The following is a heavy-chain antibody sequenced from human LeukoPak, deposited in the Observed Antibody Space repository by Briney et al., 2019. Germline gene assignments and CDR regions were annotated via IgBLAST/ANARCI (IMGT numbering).Heavy chain of an antibody. CDR2: IYYSGST. CDR3: ASLTLDYAFDY. CDR1: GGSISSYY. J-gene: IGHJ4*02. V-gene: IGHV4-59*08. Sequence: SETLSLTCTVSGGSISSYYWSWIRQPPGKGLEWIGYIYYSGSTNYNPPLKSRVTISGDTSKNQFSLKLSSVTAADTAVYYCASLTLDYAFDYWGQGTLVTVSS. D-gene: IGHD4-17*01.